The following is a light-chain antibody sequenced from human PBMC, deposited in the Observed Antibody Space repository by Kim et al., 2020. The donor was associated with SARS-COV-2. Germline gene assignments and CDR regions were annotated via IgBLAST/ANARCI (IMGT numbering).Light chain of an antibody. CDR3: QAWDSSTHV. Sequence: SVSVSPGQTASITCSGDKLGDKYACWYQQKPGQSPVLVIYQDSKRPSGIPERFSGSNSGNTATLTISGTQAMDEADYYCQAWDSSTHVFGTGTKVTVL. CDR1: KLGDKY. J-gene: IGLJ1*01. CDR2: QDS. V-gene: IGLV3-1*01.